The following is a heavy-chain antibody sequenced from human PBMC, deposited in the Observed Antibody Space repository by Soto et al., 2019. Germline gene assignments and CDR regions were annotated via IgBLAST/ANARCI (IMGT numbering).Heavy chain of an antibody. J-gene: IGHJ4*02. V-gene: IGHV3-30*18. D-gene: IGHD2-15*01. Sequence: GGSLRLSCAASGFTFSSYGMHWVRQAPGKGLEWVAVISYDGSNKYYADSVKGRFTISRDNSKNTLDLQMNSLGAEDTAVYYCAKDPGHCSGGSCYSEGGYFDYWGQGTLVTVSS. CDR3: AKDPGHCSGGSCYSEGGYFDY. CDR2: ISYDGSNK. CDR1: GFTFSSYG.